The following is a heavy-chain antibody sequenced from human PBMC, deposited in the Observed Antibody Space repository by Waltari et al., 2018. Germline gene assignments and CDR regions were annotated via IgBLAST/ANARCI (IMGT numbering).Heavy chain of an antibody. Sequence: VQLQEPGPGLVKPSGTLSATCAVSGDSISGTYWWSWFRQPPGKGLEWLGQNHGSGRSNYNPSLESRVTVSIDTSNHHFSLKVTSATAADTAEYYCARDRGRGLYLVSWSQGTL. CDR1: GDSISGTYW. J-gene: IGHJ4*02. CDR2: NHGSGRS. CDR3: ARDRGRGLYLVS. V-gene: IGHV4-4*02. D-gene: IGHD2-15*01.